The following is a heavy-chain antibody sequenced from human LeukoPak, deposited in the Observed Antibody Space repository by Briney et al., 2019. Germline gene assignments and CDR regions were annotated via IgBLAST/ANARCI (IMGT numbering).Heavy chain of an antibody. CDR3: ARGGPVGVAAAGTWGVAY. CDR1: GGSFSGYY. D-gene: IGHD6-13*01. V-gene: IGHV4-34*01. CDR2: INHSGST. Sequence: SETLSLTCAVYGGSFSGYYWSWIRQPLGKGLEWIGEINHSGSTNYNPSLKSRVTISVDTSKNQFSLKLSSVTAADTAVYYCARGGPVGVAAAGTWGVAYWGQGTLVTVSS. J-gene: IGHJ4*02.